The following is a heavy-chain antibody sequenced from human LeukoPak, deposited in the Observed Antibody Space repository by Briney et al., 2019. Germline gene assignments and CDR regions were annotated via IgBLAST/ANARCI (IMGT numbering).Heavy chain of an antibody. J-gene: IGHJ4*02. CDR1: GGSISSYY. CDR3: ARVGIAPQPQLRYFDWSIDY. V-gene: IGHV4-4*09. CDR2: IYTSGST. D-gene: IGHD3-9*01. Sequence: PSETLSLTCTVSGGSISSYYWSWIRQPPGKGLEWIGYIYTSGSTNYYPSLKSRVNISVDTSKNQFSLKLSSVTATDTAVYYCARVGIAPQPQLRYFDWSIDYWGQGTLVTVSS.